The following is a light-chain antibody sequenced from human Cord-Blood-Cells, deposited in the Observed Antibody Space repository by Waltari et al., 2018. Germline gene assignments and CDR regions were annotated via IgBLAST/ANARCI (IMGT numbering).Light chain of an antibody. V-gene: IGLV2-14*01. J-gene: IGLJ1*01. Sequence: QSALTQPASVSGSPGQSITISCTGTSSDVGGYNYVSWYQQHPGKAPKLMIYDVSNRPSGFSNRFSGSKSGNTASRTISGLQAEDEADYYCSSYTSSSTLVFVTGTKVTVL. CDR2: DVS. CDR3: SSYTSSSTLV. CDR1: SSDVGGYNY.